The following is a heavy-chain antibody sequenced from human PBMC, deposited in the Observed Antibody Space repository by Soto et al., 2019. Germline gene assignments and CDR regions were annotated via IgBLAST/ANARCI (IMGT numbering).Heavy chain of an antibody. D-gene: IGHD3-3*01. CDR3: ARTGRIAIFGVVKEFDP. CDR2: IFYSGNT. J-gene: IGHJ5*02. V-gene: IGHV4-39*01. CDR1: GDSIGGSNFY. Sequence: PSETLSLTCTVSGDSIGGSNFYWGWLRQPPGKGLEWIGSIFYSGNTYYNPSLKSRVIMSVDTSKNQLSLRLNSVTAADTAVYYCARTGRIAIFGVVKEFDPWGPGTLVTVSS.